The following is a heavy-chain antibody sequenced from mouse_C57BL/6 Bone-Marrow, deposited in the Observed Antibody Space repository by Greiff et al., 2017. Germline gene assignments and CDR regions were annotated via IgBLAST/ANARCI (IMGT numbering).Heavy chain of an antibody. V-gene: IGHV1-9*01. CDR1: GYTFTGYW. CDR3: ARGGTAQATWDFDY. Sequence: QVQLQQSGAELMKPGASVKLSCKATGYTFTGYWIEWVKQRPGHGLEWIGEILPGSGGTNYKEKFKGKATFTADTSSNTAYMQLSSLTTEDSAIYYCARGGTAQATWDFDYWGQGTTLTVSS. CDR2: ILPGSGGT. D-gene: IGHD3-2*02. J-gene: IGHJ2*01.